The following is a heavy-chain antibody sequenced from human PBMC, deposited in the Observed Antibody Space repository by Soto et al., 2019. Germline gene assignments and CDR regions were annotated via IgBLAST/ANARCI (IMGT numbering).Heavy chain of an antibody. CDR1: GFSFSTYG. V-gene: IGHV3-23*01. D-gene: IGHD1-1*01. Sequence: EVQLLESGGGLVQPGGSLRLSCALSGFSFSTYGVTWVRQAPGKGLEWVSGVSGGSGTTHYADSVKGRFTITGDTSKNTVYLQMNSLRVEDTAVYYCAKWNGYGDHWGQGTLVTVSS. J-gene: IGHJ4*02. CDR3: AKWNGYGDH. CDR2: VSGGSGTT.